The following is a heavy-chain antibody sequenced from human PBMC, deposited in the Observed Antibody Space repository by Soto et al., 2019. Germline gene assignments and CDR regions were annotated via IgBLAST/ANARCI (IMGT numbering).Heavy chain of an antibody. CDR2: ISYDGSNT. J-gene: IGHJ4*02. V-gene: IGHV3-30*18. D-gene: IGHD1-26*01. Sequence: QVQLVESGGGVVQPGRSLRLSCVASGFTFSSYGMHWVRQAPGKGLEWEAIISYDGSNTYYADSVKRRFTISRDNSKNTLYLQMNSLRAEDTSVYYCSKEGGLSGSYYITSSYYFDYWGQGTLVTVSS. CDR3: SKEGGLSGSYYITSSYYFDY. CDR1: GFTFSSYG.